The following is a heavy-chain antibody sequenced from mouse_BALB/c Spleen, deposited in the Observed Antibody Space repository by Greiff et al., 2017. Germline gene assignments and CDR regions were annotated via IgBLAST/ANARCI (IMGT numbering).Heavy chain of an antibody. J-gene: IGHJ1*01. V-gene: IGHV2-2*02. CDR2: IWSGGST. CDR3: AKIYYYGRGYFDV. CDR1: GFSLTSYG. D-gene: IGHD1-1*01. Sequence: VKLMESGPGLVQPSQSLSITCTVSGFSLTSYGVHWVRQSPGKGLEWLGVIWSGGSTDYNAAFISRLSISKDNSKSQVFFKMNSLQANDTAIYYCAKIYYYGRGYFDVWGAGTTVTVSS.